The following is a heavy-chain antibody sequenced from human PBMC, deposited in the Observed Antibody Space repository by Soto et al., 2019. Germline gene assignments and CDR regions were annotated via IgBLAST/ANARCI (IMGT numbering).Heavy chain of an antibody. Sequence: QVQLQQWGAGLLKPSETLSLTCAVYGGSFSGYYWSWIRQPPGKGLEWIGEINHSGSTNYNPSLKSRVTISVDTSKNHFSLKLSSVTAADTAVYYCARVPRKLWFGGLYLDYWGQGTLVTVSS. CDR3: ARVPRKLWFGGLYLDY. D-gene: IGHD3-10*01. CDR1: GGSFSGYY. CDR2: INHSGST. V-gene: IGHV4-34*01. J-gene: IGHJ4*02.